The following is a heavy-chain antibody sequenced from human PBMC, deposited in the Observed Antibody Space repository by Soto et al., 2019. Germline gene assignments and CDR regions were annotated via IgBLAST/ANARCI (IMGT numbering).Heavy chain of an antibody. CDR1: GFTFSSYG. CDR3: AKGISGSPYYYYGMDV. V-gene: IGHV3-30*18. J-gene: IGHJ6*02. D-gene: IGHD1-26*01. Sequence: PGGFLRLSCAASGFTFSSYGMHWVRQAPGKGLEWVAVISYDGSNKYYADSVKGRFTISRDNSKNTLSLQMNSLRVEDTAVYYCAKGISGSPYYYYGMDVWGQGTTVTVSS. CDR2: ISYDGSNK.